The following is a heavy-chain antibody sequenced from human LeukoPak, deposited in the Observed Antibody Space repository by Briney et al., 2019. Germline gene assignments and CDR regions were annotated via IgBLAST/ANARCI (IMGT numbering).Heavy chain of an antibody. V-gene: IGHV3-23*01. CDR2: ISGSGGST. D-gene: IGHD3-22*01. CDR1: GFTFNTYT. CDR3: AKRSYESYDSSGYYSPFDY. Sequence: GGSLRLSCAASGFTFNTYTMNWVRQAPGKGLEWVSYISGSGGSTYYADSVKGRFTISRDNSKNTRYLQMNSLRAEDTAVYYCAKRSYESYDSSGYYSPFDYWGQGTLVTVSS. J-gene: IGHJ4*02.